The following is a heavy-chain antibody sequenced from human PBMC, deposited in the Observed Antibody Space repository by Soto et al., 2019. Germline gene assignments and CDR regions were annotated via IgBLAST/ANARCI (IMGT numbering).Heavy chain of an antibody. J-gene: IGHJ4*02. CDR2: ISAYYGDT. CDR1: GYTFTTYG. CDR3: VRESEQMSTMVTRAY. V-gene: IGHV1-18*01. Sequence: QVQMVQSANEVKRPGASVKVSCKASGYTFTTYGMSWVRQAPGPGLEWMGWISAYYGDTKYAPEVDGRVTMTSDMSKNNAYMELGTLRSDDAAMYVCVRESEQMSTMVTRAYWGQGTLVSVSS. D-gene: IGHD2-8*01.